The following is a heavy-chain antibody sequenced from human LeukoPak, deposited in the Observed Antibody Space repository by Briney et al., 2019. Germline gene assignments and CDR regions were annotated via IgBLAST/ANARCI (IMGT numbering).Heavy chain of an antibody. J-gene: IGHJ4*02. Sequence: PGRSLRLSCAASGSTFSSYGMHWVRQAPGKGLEWVAVISNDGNNKYYVDSVKGRFTLSRDNSKNTLYLQMNGLRVEDTAVYYCASGYNSDYWGQGTLVTVSS. V-gene: IGHV3-33*05. D-gene: IGHD1-1*01. CDR2: ISNDGNNK. CDR3: ASGYNSDY. CDR1: GSTFSSYG.